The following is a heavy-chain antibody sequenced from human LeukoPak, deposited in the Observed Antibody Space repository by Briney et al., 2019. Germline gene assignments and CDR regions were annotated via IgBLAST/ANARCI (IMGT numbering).Heavy chain of an antibody. D-gene: IGHD3-22*01. J-gene: IGHJ4*02. Sequence: PGRSLRLSCAASGFTFSSYAMHWVRQAPGKGLEWVAVISYDGSNKYYADSVKGRFTISRDYSKNTLYLQMNSLRAEDTAVYYCARGYYYDRSGYYQFDYWGQGTLVTVSS. V-gene: IGHV3-30-3*01. CDR2: ISYDGSNK. CDR3: ARGYYYDRSGYYQFDY. CDR1: GFTFSSYA.